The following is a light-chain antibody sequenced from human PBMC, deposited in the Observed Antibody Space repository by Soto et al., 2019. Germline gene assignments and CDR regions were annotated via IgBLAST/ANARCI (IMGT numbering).Light chain of an antibody. Sequence: IQMTQSPSTLSASVGDRVTITCRASQTFRTSLAWYQQKPGQAPKLLIYKASSLESGVPSRFSGSGSGTEFTLTISSLQPDDFATYYCQQYSSYPWTFGQGTKVEIK. CDR2: KAS. V-gene: IGKV1-5*03. CDR3: QQYSSYPWT. CDR1: QTFRTS. J-gene: IGKJ1*01.